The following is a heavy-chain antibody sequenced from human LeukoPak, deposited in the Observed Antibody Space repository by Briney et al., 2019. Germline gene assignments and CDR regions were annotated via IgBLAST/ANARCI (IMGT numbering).Heavy chain of an antibody. V-gene: IGHV1-2*02. CDR2: INPNSGGT. J-gene: IGHJ3*02. CDR1: GYTFTGYY. Sequence: ASVKVSCKASGYTFTGYYMHWVRQAPGQGLEWMGWINPNSGGTNYAQKFQGRVTMTRDTSISTAYMELSRLRSDDTAVYYCARTDYDILTGYYMTALDIWGQGTMVTVSS. D-gene: IGHD3-9*01. CDR3: ARTDYDILTGYYMTALDI.